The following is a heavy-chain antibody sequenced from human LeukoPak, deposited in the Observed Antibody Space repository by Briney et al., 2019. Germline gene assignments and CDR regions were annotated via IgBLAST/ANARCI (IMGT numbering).Heavy chain of an antibody. D-gene: IGHD7-27*01. V-gene: IGHV4-59*01. CDR1: GGSISSYY. CDR2: IHYSGST. Sequence: SETLSLTCTVSGGSISSYYWSWIRQPPGKGLEWIGYIHYSGSTNYNPSLKSRVTISVDTSKNQFSLKLSSVTAADTAVYYCARGLKGTGGFDYWGQGTLVTVSS. CDR3: ARGLKGTGGFDY. J-gene: IGHJ4*02.